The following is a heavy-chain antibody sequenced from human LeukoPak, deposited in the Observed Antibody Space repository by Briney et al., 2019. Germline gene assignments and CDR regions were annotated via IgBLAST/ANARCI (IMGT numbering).Heavy chain of an antibody. D-gene: IGHD6-19*01. Sequence: GGSLRLSCAASGSTFDEYGMHWVRQAPGKGLEWVSLISGDGGSTFYADSVKGRFTISRDNSKNSLYLQMNRLRTEDTALYYCAKDQWQAGGFDYWGQGTLVTVSS. CDR1: GSTFDEYG. J-gene: IGHJ4*02. CDR2: ISGDGGST. V-gene: IGHV3-43*02. CDR3: AKDQWQAGGFDY.